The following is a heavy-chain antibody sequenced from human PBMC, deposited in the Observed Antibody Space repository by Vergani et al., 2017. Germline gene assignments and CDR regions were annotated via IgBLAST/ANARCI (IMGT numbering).Heavy chain of an antibody. CDR2: IIPILGIA. Sequence: QVQLVQSGAEVKKPGSSVKVSCKASGGTFSSYTISWVRQAPGQGLEWMGRIIPILGIANYAQKFQGRVTITADKSTSTAYMELSSLRAEDTAVYYCARDYYDSSGRKGAFDIWGQGTMVTVSS. J-gene: IGHJ3*02. V-gene: IGHV1-69*08. CDR3: ARDYYDSSGRKGAFDI. D-gene: IGHD3-22*01. CDR1: GGTFSSYT.